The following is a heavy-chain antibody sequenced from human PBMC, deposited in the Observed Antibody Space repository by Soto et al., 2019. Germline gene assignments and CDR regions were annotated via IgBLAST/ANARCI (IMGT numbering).Heavy chain of an antibody. J-gene: IGHJ6*02. D-gene: IGHD6-13*01. CDR1: GYSFTSNW. Sequence: PGESLKISCKGSGYSFTSNWIAWVRQMPGKGLEWMGIIYPGDSDTRYSPSFQGQVTLSADKSISPAYLQWSSLKASDTAMYYCARARAAAGAYYYYGMDVWGQGTTVTVSS. CDR2: IYPGDSDT. V-gene: IGHV5-51*01. CDR3: ARARAAAGAYYYYGMDV.